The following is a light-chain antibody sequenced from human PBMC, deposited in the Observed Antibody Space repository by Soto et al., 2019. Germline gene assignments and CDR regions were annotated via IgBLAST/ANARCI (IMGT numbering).Light chain of an antibody. J-gene: IGLJ2*01. CDR2: ENT. CDR3: QSYDSGLSGWL. Sequence: QSVLTQPPSVSGAPGQRVTISCTGSSSNIGAVFDVHWYQQVPGTAPKLLIYENTKRPSGVPDRFSRSKSGTSASLAITGLQAEDEADSYCQSYDSGLSGWLFGGGTQLTVL. CDR1: SSNIGAVFD. V-gene: IGLV1-40*01.